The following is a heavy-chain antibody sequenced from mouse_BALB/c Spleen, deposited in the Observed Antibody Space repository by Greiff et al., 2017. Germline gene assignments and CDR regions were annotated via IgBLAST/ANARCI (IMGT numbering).Heavy chain of an antibody. CDR3: AREAHYYGPAWFAD. Sequence: VQLQESGPGLVAPSQSLSITCTVSGFSLTSYGVHWVRQPPGKGLEWLGVIWAGGSTNYNSALMSRLSISKDNSKSQVFLKMNSLQTDDTAMYYCAREAHYYGPAWFADWGQGTLVTVSA. CDR2: IWAGGST. J-gene: IGHJ3*01. CDR1: GFSLTSYG. V-gene: IGHV2-9*02. D-gene: IGHD1-2*01.